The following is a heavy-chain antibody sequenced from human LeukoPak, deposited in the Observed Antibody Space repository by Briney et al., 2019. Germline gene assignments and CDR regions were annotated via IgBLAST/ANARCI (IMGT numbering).Heavy chain of an antibody. V-gene: IGHV3-23*01. CDR2: FSDSGGST. Sequence: GGSLRLSCAVSGFTISSYAMNWVRQAPGKGLEWVSSFSDSGGSTYYADSVQGRFTISRDISKNTLFLQMNSLTADDTAVYYCARDLLGYSYDAYYFDFWGQGTLVTVSS. CDR3: ARDLLGYSYDAYYFDF. D-gene: IGHD5-18*01. CDR1: GFTISSYA. J-gene: IGHJ4*02.